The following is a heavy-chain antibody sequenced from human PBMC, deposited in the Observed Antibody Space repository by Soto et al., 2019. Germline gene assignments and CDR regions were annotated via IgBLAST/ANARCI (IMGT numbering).Heavy chain of an antibody. J-gene: IGHJ6*02. Sequence: EVQLLESGGGLVQPGGSLRLSCAASGFTFSNYAMSWVRQAPGKGLEWVSAISGSGGSTYYADSVKGRFTISRDNSKNTLYLQMNSLRAEDTAVYYCAKPTLSGDYDILTGYSYYYGMDVWGQGTTVTVSS. CDR1: GFTFSNYA. D-gene: IGHD3-9*01. V-gene: IGHV3-23*01. CDR2: ISGSGGST. CDR3: AKPTLSGDYDILTGYSYYYGMDV.